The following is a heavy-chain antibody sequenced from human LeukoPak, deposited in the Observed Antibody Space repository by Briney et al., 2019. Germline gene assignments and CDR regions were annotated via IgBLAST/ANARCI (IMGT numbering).Heavy chain of an antibody. Sequence: GGSLRLSCAASGFTLSSYEMNWVRQAPGKGLEWVSYISSGGTTIHYADSVKGRFTISRDNAKNSLFLQMNNLRAEDTALYYCARAPALSGGLDYWGQGTLVIVSS. D-gene: IGHD2-15*01. CDR3: ARAPALSGGLDY. J-gene: IGHJ4*02. CDR1: GFTLSSYE. V-gene: IGHV3-48*03. CDR2: ISSGGTTI.